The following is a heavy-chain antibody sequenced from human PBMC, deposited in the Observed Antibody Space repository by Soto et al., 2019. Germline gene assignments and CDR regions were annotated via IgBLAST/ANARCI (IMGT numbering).Heavy chain of an antibody. CDR1: GFTFTSYG. J-gene: IGHJ4*02. CDR3: AKDQDKGGAVYYCDY. CDR2: ISYDGRNK. D-gene: IGHD1-26*01. V-gene: IGHV3-30*18. Sequence: QVQLVESGGGVVQPGRSLRLSCAASGFTFTSYGMHWVRQAPGKGLEWVAVISYDGRNKYHADSVKGRFTISRDNSKNTVYLQKNSLRGEDTAVYYGAKDQDKGGAVYYCDYWGQGTLVTVSS.